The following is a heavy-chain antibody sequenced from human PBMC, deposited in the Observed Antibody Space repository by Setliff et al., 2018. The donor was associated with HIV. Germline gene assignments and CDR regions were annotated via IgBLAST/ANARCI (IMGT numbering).Heavy chain of an antibody. CDR3: AGGERWGGLDI. V-gene: IGHV3-48*01. CDR1: GFTFSSYS. D-gene: IGHD1-26*01. CDR2: ISVRSDNI. Sequence: PGGSLRLSCAASGFTFSSYSMNWVRQAPGKGLEWVSYISVRSDNIYYADSAKGRFIISRDNSQNTLYLQMNSLRAEDTAVCYCAGGERWGGLDIWGQGTVVTVSS. J-gene: IGHJ3*02.